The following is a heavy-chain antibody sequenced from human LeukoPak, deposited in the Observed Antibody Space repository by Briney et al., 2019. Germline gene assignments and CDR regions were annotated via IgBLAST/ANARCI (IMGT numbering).Heavy chain of an antibody. V-gene: IGHV4-39*01. J-gene: IGHJ5*01. CDR2: VYYGRTT. D-gene: IGHD5-12*01. Sequence: PSETLSLTRTVSAGSFISCSHHWGWIRQSPGKGLEWIVTVYYGRTTYYNPSLDCRVTISLDTSANHFSLQLNSVTAADTAVYYCVRHDGRGGATMGAFDSWGQGSLVTVSS. CDR1: AGSFISCSHH. CDR3: VRHDGRGGATMGAFDS.